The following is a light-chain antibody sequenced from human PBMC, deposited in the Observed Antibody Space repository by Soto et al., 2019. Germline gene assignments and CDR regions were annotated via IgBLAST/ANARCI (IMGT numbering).Light chain of an antibody. CDR3: QKSYGTPL. Sequence: DIQMTQSPSSLSASVGDRVTITCRASQSITTYLSWYQQKPGKAPKLLLYGASTLQSGVPSRFSGSGSGTDFTLTINSLQPEDFATYYCQKSYGTPLLGGGTQVEIK. CDR1: QSITTY. CDR2: GAS. V-gene: IGKV1-39*01. J-gene: IGKJ4*01.